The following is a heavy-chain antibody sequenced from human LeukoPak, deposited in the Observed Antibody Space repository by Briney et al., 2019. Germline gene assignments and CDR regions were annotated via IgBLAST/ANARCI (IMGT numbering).Heavy chain of an antibody. CDR1: GYTLTELS. CDR3: ARTLYDSSGYYDY. CDR2: IIPIFGTA. V-gene: IGHV1-69*13. J-gene: IGHJ4*02. Sequence: SVKVSCKVSGYTLTELSMHWVRQAPGQGLEWMGGIIPIFGTANYAQKFQGRVTITADESTSTAYMELSSLRSGDTAVYYCARTLYDSSGYYDYWGQGTLVTVSS. D-gene: IGHD3-22*01.